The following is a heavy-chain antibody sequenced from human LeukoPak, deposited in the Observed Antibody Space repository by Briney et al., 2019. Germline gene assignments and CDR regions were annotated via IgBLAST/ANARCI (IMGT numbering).Heavy chain of an antibody. CDR3: ARHVRASGSGSYAFDI. CDR1: GGSISSSSYY. D-gene: IGHD3-10*01. V-gene: IGHV4-39*01. CDR2: VYFRGST. Sequence: SETLSLTCTVSGGSISSSSYYWVWIRQPPGKGLEWIGNVYFRGSTYYNPSLKSRVTISVDTSKNQFSMKLNSVTAADTAVYYCARHVRASGSGSYAFDIWGQGTMVTVSS. J-gene: IGHJ3*02.